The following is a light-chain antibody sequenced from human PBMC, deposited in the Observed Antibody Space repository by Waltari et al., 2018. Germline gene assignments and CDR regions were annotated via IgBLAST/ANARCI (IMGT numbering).Light chain of an antibody. Sequence: DIQMTQSPSTLSASVGDRVTITCRASQSIGSWLAWYQQKPGKAPKLLIYKASSLESGVPSRFSGSGSGTEFTLTISSLQPDDFATYYCQHPGTFGQGTKVEIK. CDR3: QHPGT. J-gene: IGKJ1*01. CDR2: KAS. V-gene: IGKV1-5*03. CDR1: QSIGSW.